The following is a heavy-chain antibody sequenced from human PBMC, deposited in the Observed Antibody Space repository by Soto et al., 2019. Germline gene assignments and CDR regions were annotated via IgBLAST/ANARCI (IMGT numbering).Heavy chain of an antibody. CDR1: GFTFSSYA. J-gene: IGHJ4*02. CDR3: AKGPQPFDY. V-gene: IGHV3-30-3*01. CDR2: ISYDGDNK. D-gene: IGHD2-2*01. Sequence: GGSLRLSCAASGFTFSSYAMLWVHQAPGEGLEWVAVISYDGDNKYYADSVKGRFTISRDSSKNTLFLQMNSLRAEDTAVYYCAKGPQPFDYWGQGTLVTVS.